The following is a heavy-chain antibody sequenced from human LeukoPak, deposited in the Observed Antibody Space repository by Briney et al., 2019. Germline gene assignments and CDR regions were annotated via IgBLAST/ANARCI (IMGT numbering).Heavy chain of an antibody. J-gene: IGHJ4*02. D-gene: IGHD3-9*01. Sequence: GGSLRLSCAASGFTFSSYWMSWVRQAPGKGLEWVSYISSSGSTIYYADSVKGRFTISRDNAKNSLYLQMNSLRAEDTAVYYCARGTSAYYDILTGYYEDYWGQGTLVTVSS. CDR2: ISSSGSTI. CDR1: GFTFSSYW. CDR3: ARGTSAYYDILTGYYEDY. V-gene: IGHV3-48*04.